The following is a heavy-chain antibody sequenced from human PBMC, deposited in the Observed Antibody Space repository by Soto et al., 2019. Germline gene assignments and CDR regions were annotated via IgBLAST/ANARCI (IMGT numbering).Heavy chain of an antibody. CDR1: GGTFSSYT. CDR3: ARDGGHSYGDVRDY. Sequence: QVQLVQSGAEVKKPGSSVKVSCKASGGTFSSYTISWVRQAPGQGLEWMGRIIPILGIANYAQKFQGRVTITADKSTRTAYMELSSLRSEDTAVYYCARDGGHSYGDVRDYWGQGTLVTVSS. V-gene: IGHV1-69*08. D-gene: IGHD5-18*01. CDR2: IIPILGIA. J-gene: IGHJ4*02.